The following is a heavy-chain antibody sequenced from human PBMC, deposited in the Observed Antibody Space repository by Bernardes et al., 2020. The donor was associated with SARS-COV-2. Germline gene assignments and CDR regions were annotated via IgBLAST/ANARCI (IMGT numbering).Heavy chain of an antibody. Sequence: GGSLRLSCVASGFTVGSYWMSWVRQAPGKGLEWVANINEDGSEKYYVDSVKGRFTISKDNAKNSLYLQMNSLRAEDTAVYYCAKSYSDAFDIWGQGTMVTVSS. J-gene: IGHJ3*02. CDR3: AKSYSDAFDI. CDR2: INEDGSEK. V-gene: IGHV3-7*03. CDR1: GFTVGSYW. D-gene: IGHD2-15*01.